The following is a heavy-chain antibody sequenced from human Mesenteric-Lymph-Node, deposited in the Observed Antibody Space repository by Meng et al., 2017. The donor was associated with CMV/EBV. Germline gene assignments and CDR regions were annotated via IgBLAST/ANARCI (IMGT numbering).Heavy chain of an antibody. Sequence: FTSYDINWVRQATGQGLVWMGWMNPNSGNTGYAQKFQGRVTMTRNTSISTAYMELSSLRSEDTAVYYCARGRYYDFWSGLRNNWFDPWGQGTLVTVSS. CDR1: FTSYD. D-gene: IGHD3-3*01. J-gene: IGHJ5*02. CDR2: MNPNSGNT. V-gene: IGHV1-8*01. CDR3: ARGRYYDFWSGLRNNWFDP.